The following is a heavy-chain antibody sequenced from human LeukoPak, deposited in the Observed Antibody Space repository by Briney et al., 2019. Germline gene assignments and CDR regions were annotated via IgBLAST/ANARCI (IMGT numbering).Heavy chain of an antibody. D-gene: IGHD6-6*01. CDR1: GGSFSGYY. CDR3: AGYSGSPRYFDY. CDR2: IIHSGST. Sequence: SETLSLTCAVSGGSFSGYYWSWIRQTPGKGLEWIGEIIHSGSTNYNPSLTSRVTISLHAAKSQFSLKMTSVTAADTAVYYCAGYSGSPRYFDYWGQGALVTVSS. J-gene: IGHJ4*02. V-gene: IGHV4-34*12.